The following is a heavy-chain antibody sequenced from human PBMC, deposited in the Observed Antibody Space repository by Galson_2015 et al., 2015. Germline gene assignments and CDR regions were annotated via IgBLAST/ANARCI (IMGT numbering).Heavy chain of an antibody. CDR1: GYSFPSYW. V-gene: IGHV5-51*01. Sequence: QSGAEVKKPGESLPISCKGSGYSFPSYWIGRERQMPGKGLEWMGIISPGDSDPRYSPSFQGQVTISADKSIITAYLQWSSLKASDTAMYYCARHSLGSAGSHYYMDVWGKGTTVTVSS. CDR2: ISPGDSDP. CDR3: ARHSLGSAGSHYYMDV. J-gene: IGHJ6*03. D-gene: IGHD6-25*01.